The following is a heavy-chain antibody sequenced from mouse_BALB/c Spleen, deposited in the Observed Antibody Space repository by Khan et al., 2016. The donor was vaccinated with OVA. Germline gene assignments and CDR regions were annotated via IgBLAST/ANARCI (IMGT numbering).Heavy chain of an antibody. Sequence: VQLVESGPGLVAPSQSLSITCTVSGFSLTGYGVNWVRQSPGKGLEWLGMIWGDGSTDYNSALKSRLNLSQDNSKSQVFLKMNRLQTDDNARYYCARADYGNYRESMDYWGQGTSVTVSS. V-gene: IGHV2-6-7*01. CDR2: IWGDGST. CDR3: ARADYGNYRESMDY. CDR1: GFSLTGYG. J-gene: IGHJ4*01. D-gene: IGHD2-1*01.